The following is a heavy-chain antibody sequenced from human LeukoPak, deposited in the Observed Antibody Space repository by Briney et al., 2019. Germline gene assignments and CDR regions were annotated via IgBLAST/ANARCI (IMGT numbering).Heavy chain of an antibody. V-gene: IGHV1-2*02. CDR1: GYTFTDHY. J-gene: IGHJ3*02. D-gene: IGHD5-24*01. CDR2: INPNSGSI. Sequence: ASVKVSCKASGYTFTDHYMHWVRQAPGQGLEWMGWINPNSGSIKYGQKFQGRVTMTRDTSISTAYMELSRLTSDDTAVYYCATGLFTTIITVDRTSVFDIWGQGTIVTVSS. CDR3: ATGLFTTIITVDRTSVFDI.